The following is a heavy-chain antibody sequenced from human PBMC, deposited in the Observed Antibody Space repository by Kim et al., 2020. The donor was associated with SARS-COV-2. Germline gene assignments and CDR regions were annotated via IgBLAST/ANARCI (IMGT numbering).Heavy chain of an antibody. CDR2: INPSGGST. CDR3: ARGGSTYYYDSSGYLEQNSLLDY. CDR1: GYTFTSYY. J-gene: IGHJ4*02. Sequence: ASVKVSCKASGYTFTSYYMHWVRQAPGQGLEWMGIINPSGGSTSYAQKFQGRVTMTRDTSTSTVYMELSSLRSEDTAVYYCARGGSTYYYDSSGYLEQNSLLDYWGQGTLVTVSS. D-gene: IGHD3-22*01. V-gene: IGHV1-46*01.